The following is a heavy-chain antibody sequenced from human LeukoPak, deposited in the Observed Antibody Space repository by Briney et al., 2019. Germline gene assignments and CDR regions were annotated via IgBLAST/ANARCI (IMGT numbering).Heavy chain of an antibody. D-gene: IGHD2/OR15-2a*01. Sequence: GESLRISCKGSGYSFTNYWISWVRQLPGKGLEWMGRINPSDSYTNYSPSFQGHVTISADKSISTAYVQWSSLKATDTAIYYCARHNRDDFDYWGQGTLVTVSS. J-gene: IGHJ4*02. CDR1: GYSFTNYW. CDR2: INPSDSYT. V-gene: IGHV5-10-1*01. CDR3: ARHNRDDFDY.